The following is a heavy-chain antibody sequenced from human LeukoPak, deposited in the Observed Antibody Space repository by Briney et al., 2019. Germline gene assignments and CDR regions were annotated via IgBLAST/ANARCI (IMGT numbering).Heavy chain of an antibody. D-gene: IGHD5-18*01. J-gene: IGHJ4*02. V-gene: IGHV3-30*18. CDR1: GFTFSSYG. Sequence: GGSLRLSCAASGFTFSSYGMHWVRQAPGKGLEWVAVISYDGSNKYYADSVKGRFTISRDNSKNTLYLQMNSLRAEDTAVYYCAKDLGEGYSYGGLDYWGQGTLVTVSS. CDR3: AKDLGEGYSYGGLDY. CDR2: ISYDGSNK.